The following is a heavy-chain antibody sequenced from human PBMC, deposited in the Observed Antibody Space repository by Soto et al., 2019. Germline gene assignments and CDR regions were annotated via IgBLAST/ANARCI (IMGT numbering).Heavy chain of an antibody. Sequence: QVQLQESGPGLVKPSQTLSLTCTVSGGSITSGGYYWSWIRQHPGKGLEWIGYIYYSGFTYYNPSIKSRVTRSVDTPKNQFPLRLSSVTAADTAVYYCATSVFPWGQGTLVTVSS. V-gene: IGHV4-31*03. J-gene: IGHJ5*02. CDR1: GGSITSGGYY. CDR3: ATSVFP. CDR2: IYYSGFT.